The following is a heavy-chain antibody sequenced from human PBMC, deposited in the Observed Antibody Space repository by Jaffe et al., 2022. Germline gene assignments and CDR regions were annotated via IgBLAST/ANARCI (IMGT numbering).Heavy chain of an antibody. CDR2: IYYSGST. Sequence: QVQLQESGPGLVKPSETLSLTCTVSGGSISSYYWSWIRQPPGKGLEWIGYIYYSGSTNYNPSLKSRVTISVDTSKNQFSLKLSSVTAADTAVYYCARSLSREDIVVVVAGENDAFDIWGQGTMVTVSS. J-gene: IGHJ3*02. D-gene: IGHD2-15*01. V-gene: IGHV4-59*01. CDR1: GGSISSYY. CDR3: ARSLSREDIVVVVAGENDAFDI.